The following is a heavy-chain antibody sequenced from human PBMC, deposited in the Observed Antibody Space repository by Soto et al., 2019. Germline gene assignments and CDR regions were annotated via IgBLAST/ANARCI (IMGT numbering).Heavy chain of an antibody. CDR1: GFFFSSYT. CDR3: AKARDQQWVRLPFDY. Sequence: EVQLLESGGGLVQPGGSLRLSCVGSGFFFSSYTMTWVRQAPGKVLECVSSFSATSENTYYADSVRGRFTISRDNSKNTLFLQRNSLTAEDTAMYYCAKARDQQWVRLPFDYWGQGILVIVSS. D-gene: IGHD6-19*01. J-gene: IGHJ4*02. CDR2: FSATSENT. V-gene: IGHV3-23*01.